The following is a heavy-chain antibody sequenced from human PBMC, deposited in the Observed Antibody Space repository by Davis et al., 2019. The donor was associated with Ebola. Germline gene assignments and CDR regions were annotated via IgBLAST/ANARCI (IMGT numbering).Heavy chain of an antibody. CDR3: TRDDIAAAGRNYYYYGMDV. V-gene: IGHV3-49*03. D-gene: IGHD6-13*01. Sequence: GESLKISCTASGFTFGDYAMSWFRQAPGKGLEWVGFIRSKAYGGTTEYAASVKGRFTISRDDSKSIAYLQMNSLKTEDTAVYYCTRDDIAAAGRNYYYYGMDVWGKGTTVTVSS. J-gene: IGHJ6*04. CDR2: IRSKAYGGTT. CDR1: GFTFGDYA.